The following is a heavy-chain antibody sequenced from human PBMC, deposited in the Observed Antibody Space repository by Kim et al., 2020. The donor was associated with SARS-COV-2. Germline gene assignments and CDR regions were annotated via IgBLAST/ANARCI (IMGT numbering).Heavy chain of an antibody. D-gene: IGHD6-13*01. V-gene: IGHV4-59*01. CDR3: ARVPSKLAAAGQFDY. J-gene: IGHJ4*02. Sequence: PSIKSRVTISVDTSKNQFSLKLSSVTAADTAVYYCARVPSKLAAAGQFDYWGQGTLVTVSS.